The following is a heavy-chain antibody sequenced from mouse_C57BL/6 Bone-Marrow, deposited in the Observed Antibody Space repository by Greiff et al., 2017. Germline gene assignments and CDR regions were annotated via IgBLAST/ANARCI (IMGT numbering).Heavy chain of an antibody. CDR1: GFTFSSYG. V-gene: IGHV5-6*01. J-gene: IGHJ2*01. CDR2: ISSGGSYT. D-gene: IGHD4-1*01. Sequence: EVQVVESGGDLVKPGGSLKLSCAASGFTFSSYGMSWVRQTPDKRLEWVATISSGGSYTYYPDSVKGRFTISRDNAKNTLYLQMSSLKSEDTAMYYCARQRTGYYFDYWGQGTTLTVSS. CDR3: ARQRTGYYFDY.